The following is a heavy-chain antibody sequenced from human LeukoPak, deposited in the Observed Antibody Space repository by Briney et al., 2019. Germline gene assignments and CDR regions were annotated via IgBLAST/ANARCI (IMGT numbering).Heavy chain of an antibody. CDR2: IKIDGSNT. CDR1: GFTFSSYW. V-gene: IGHV3-74*01. Sequence: GGPLRLSCAASGFTFSSYWMHWVRQAPGKGLVWVSRIKIDGSNTNSADSVKGRFTISRDNAKNTLYLQMNSLRAEDTAVYYCARGGSPPEALGDTFDIWGQGTMVTVSS. J-gene: IGHJ3*02. CDR3: ARGGSPPEALGDTFDI. D-gene: IGHD1-26*01.